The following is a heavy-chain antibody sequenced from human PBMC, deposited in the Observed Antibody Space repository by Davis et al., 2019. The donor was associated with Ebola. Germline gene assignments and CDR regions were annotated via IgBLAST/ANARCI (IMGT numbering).Heavy chain of an antibody. Sequence: GGSLRLSCTVSGGSISSSSYYWGWIRQPPGKGLEWVGRIKSKADGGTTDYAAPVKGRFNISRDDSKNKVFLQIDSLQTEDTAVYYCLTEPSHTRGRFLDYTAFNVWGQGTVVTVSS. J-gene: IGHJ3*01. CDR1: GGSISSSSYY. CDR2: IKSKADGGTT. V-gene: IGHV3-15*01. CDR3: LTEPSHTRGRFLDYTAFNV. D-gene: IGHD3-3*01.